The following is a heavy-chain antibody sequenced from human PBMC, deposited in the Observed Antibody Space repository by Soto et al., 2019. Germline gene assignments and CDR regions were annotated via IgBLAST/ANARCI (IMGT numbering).Heavy chain of an antibody. D-gene: IGHD4-17*01. CDR2: IYHSGSA. CDR1: GRPISSGGYS. V-gene: IGHV4-30-2*01. CDR3: ARAHYGDYGYGMDV. Sequence: TLSLTCAVAGRPISSGGYSWTWIQQPPGKGLEWIGYIYHSGSAYYNPSLKSRVTISVDRSKNQFSLKLSSVTAADTAVYYCARAHYGDYGYGMDVWGQGTTVTVSS. J-gene: IGHJ6*02.